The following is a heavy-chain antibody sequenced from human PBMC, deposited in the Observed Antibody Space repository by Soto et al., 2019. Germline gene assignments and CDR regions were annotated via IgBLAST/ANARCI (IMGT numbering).Heavy chain of an antibody. Sequence: VQLLESGGGLVQPGGSLRLSCAASGFTFSSYAMSWVRQAPGKGLEWVSAISGSGGSTYYADSVKGRFTISRDNSKNTLYLQMNSLRAEDTAVNYCARPAYYYDSSGYRGFGWFDPWGQGTLVTVSS. J-gene: IGHJ5*02. CDR1: GFTFSSYA. CDR3: ARPAYYYDSSGYRGFGWFDP. CDR2: ISGSGGST. V-gene: IGHV3-23*01. D-gene: IGHD3-22*01.